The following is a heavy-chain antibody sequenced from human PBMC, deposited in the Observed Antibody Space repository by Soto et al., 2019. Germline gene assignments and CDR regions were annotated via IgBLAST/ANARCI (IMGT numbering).Heavy chain of an antibody. D-gene: IGHD1-1*01. J-gene: IGHJ5*02. Sequence: PSETLSLTCTVSGGSISSYYWSWIRQPPGKGLEWIGYIYYSGSTNYNPSLKSRVTISVDTSKNQFSLKLSSVTAADTAVYYFARSLPARTGITTGGTYNWFDPWGQGTLVTVSS. V-gene: IGHV4-59*01. CDR3: ARSLPARTGITTGGTYNWFDP. CDR2: IYYSGST. CDR1: GGSISSYY.